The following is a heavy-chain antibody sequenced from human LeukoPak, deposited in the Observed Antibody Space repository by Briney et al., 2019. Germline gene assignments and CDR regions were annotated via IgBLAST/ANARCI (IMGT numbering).Heavy chain of an antibody. D-gene: IGHD6-19*01. V-gene: IGHV4-39*01. J-gene: IGHJ4*02. CDR3: ARHRGAVAVSDY. CDR2: IYYSGST. Sequence: SETLSLTCTVSGVSINSGGYYWSWIRQHPEKGLEWIGYIYYSGSTYYNPSLKSRVTISVDTSKNQFSLKLSSVTAADTAVYYCARHRGAVAVSDYWGQGTLVTVSS. CDR1: GVSINSGGYY.